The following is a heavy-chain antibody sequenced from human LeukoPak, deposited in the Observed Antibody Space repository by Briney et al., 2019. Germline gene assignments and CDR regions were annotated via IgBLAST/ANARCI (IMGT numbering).Heavy chain of an antibody. CDR2: IIPIFGIA. CDR1: GGTFSSYA. D-gene: IGHD3-22*01. CDR3: ARALYYYDSSGYYYGAFDI. V-gene: IGHV1-69*04. Sequence: SVKVSCKASGGTFSSYAISWVRQAPGQGLEWMGRIIPIFGIANYAQKFQGRDTITADKSTSTAYMELSSLRSEDTAVYYCARALYYYDSSGYYYGAFDIWGQGTMVTVSS. J-gene: IGHJ3*02.